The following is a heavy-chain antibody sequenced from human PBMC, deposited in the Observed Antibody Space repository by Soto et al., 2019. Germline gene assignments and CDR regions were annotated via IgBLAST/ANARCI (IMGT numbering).Heavy chain of an antibody. CDR1: GFSFTNSA. CDR2: IIIAGGGT. J-gene: IGHJ3*02. CDR3: AAELYTGGRCCSFDI. D-gene: IGHD2-15*01. V-gene: IGHV1-58*01. Sequence: QMQVVQSGPEVKRPGTSVKVPCKASGFSFTNSAVQWVRQARGQRLEWIGYIIIAGGGTKYAQNLQGRITITRDMSTSTAYMELSSLRSEDTAIYYCAAELYTGGRCCSFDIWGQGTVVTVSS.